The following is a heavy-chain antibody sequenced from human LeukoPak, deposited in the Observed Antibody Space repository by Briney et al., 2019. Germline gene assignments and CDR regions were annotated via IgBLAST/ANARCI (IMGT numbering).Heavy chain of an antibody. CDR1: GGSFSGYY. D-gene: IGHD4-17*01. J-gene: IGHJ4*02. CDR3: ASRLRH. Sequence: PSETLSLTCAVSGGSFSGYYCSWIRHPPGKGLEWMGEVNHSGSTNYNPSLKSRVSISVDTSKNQFSLKLSSVTAADTAVYYCASRLRHWGQGTLVTVSS. CDR2: VNHSGST. V-gene: IGHV4-34*01.